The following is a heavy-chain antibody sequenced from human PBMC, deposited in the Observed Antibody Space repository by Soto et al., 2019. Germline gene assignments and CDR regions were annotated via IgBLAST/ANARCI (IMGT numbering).Heavy chain of an antibody. D-gene: IGHD3-22*01. J-gene: IGHJ4*02. CDR1: GGSFSGYY. V-gene: IGHV4-34*01. CDR2: INHSGST. CDR3: ARGLKTYYYDSSGYPVRPYYFDY. Sequence: SETLSLPCAVYGGSFSGYYWSWICQPPGKGLEWIGEINHSGSTNYNPSLKSRVTISVDTSKNQFSLKLSSVTAADTAVYYCARGLKTYYYDSSGYPVRPYYFDYWGQGTLVTVSS.